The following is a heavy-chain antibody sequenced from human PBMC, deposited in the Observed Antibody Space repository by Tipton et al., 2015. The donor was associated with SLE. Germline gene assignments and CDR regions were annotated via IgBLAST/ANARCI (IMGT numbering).Heavy chain of an antibody. V-gene: IGHV4-59*06. J-gene: IGHJ4*02. Sequence: TLSLTCTVSGGSISSYYWSWIRQPAGKGLEWIGYIYYSGSTYYNPSLKSRVTISVDTSKNQFSLKLSSVTAADTAVYYCARYCSGGSCSGDYWGQGTLVTVSS. D-gene: IGHD2-15*01. CDR2: IYYSGST. CDR1: GGSISSYY. CDR3: ARYCSGGSCSGDY.